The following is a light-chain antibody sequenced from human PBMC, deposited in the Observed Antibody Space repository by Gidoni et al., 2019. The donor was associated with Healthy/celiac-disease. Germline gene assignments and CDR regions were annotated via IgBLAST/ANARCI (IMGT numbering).Light chain of an antibody. CDR2: GNS. V-gene: IGLV1-40*01. CDR3: QSYDSSLSAV. J-gene: IGLJ2*01. Sequence: QSVLTQPPLVSGAPGQRVTISCTGSSPNIGAGYDVHWYQQLPGTAPKLLIYGNSNRPSGVPDRFSGSKSGTSASLAITGLQAEDEADYYCQSYDSSLSAVFGGGTKLTVL. CDR1: SPNIGAGYD.